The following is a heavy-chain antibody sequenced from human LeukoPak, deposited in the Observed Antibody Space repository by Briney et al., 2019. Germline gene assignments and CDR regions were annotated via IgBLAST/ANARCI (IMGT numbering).Heavy chain of an antibody. J-gene: IGHJ5*02. CDR1: GFTLRSYA. V-gene: IGHV3-23*01. CDR3: AKDTRYCSSTSCYYTA. D-gene: IGHD2-2*01. Sequence: GGSLRLSCAASGFTLRSYAMNWVRQAPGKGLEWVSGISGSGGSTYYADSVKGRFTISRDNSKNTLYLQMNSLRAEDTAVYYCAKDTRYCSSTSCYYTAWGQGTLVTVSS. CDR2: ISGSGGST.